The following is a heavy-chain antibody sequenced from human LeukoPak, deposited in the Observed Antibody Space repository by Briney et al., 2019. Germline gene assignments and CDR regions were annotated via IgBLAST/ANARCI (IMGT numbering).Heavy chain of an antibody. V-gene: IGHV3-33*01. D-gene: IGHD3-10*01. CDR1: GFTFSSYG. Sequence: GGSLRLSCAASGFTFSSYGMHWVRQAPGKGLEWVAVIWYDGSNKYYADSVKGRFTISRDNSKNTLYLQMNSLRAEDTALYYCARDLGFGDYGMDVWGKGTTVTVSS. CDR2: IWYDGSNK. J-gene: IGHJ6*04. CDR3: ARDLGFGDYGMDV.